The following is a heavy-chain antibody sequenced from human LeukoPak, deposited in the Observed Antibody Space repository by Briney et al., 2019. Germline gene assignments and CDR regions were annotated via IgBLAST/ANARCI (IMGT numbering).Heavy chain of an antibody. D-gene: IGHD6-19*01. CDR2: ISSNGVST. V-gene: IGHV3-64D*09. CDR1: GFTFNSYA. CDR3: VAGMFDN. Sequence: SGGSLRLSCSASGFTFNSYAMHWVRQAPGRGLEYVSAISSNGVSTYYADSVKGRFTISRDNSKNTLYLQMSSLRAEDTAVYYAVAGMFDNWGQGTLVTVSS. J-gene: IGHJ4*02.